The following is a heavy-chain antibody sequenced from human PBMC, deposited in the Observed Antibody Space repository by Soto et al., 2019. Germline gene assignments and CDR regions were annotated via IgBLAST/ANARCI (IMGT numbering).Heavy chain of an antibody. CDR1: GGSVGNSNYY. CDR3: VSQRTSVLTQAYFDY. J-gene: IGHJ4*02. CDR2: VYYRGRS. Sequence: SETLSLTCTVSGGSVGNSNYYWGWIRQSPGKGLEWIGSVYYRGRSYSKSSVKSRVTISVDTSKNQFSLNLNSVTASDTAVYFCVSQRTSVLTQAYFDYWGPGALVTVSS. V-gene: IGHV4-39*01. D-gene: IGHD2-8*01.